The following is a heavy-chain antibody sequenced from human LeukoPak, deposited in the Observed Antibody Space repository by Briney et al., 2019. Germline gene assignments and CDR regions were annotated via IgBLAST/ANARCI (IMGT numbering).Heavy chain of an antibody. CDR1: GFTFSSYW. V-gene: IGHV3-7*01. J-gene: IGHJ4*02. CDR3: AREAVGYTISDY. CDR2: IKQDGSEK. Sequence: GGSLRLSCAASGFTFSSYWMSWVRQAPGKGLEWVASIKQDGSEKYYVDSVKGRFTISRDNAKKSLCLQMNSLRAEDTAVYYCAREAVGYTISDYWGQGTLVTVSS. D-gene: IGHD1-26*01.